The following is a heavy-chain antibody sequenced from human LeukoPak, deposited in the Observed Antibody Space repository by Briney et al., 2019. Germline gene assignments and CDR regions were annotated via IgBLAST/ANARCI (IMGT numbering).Heavy chain of an antibody. CDR2: INKAGRP. CDR1: GFTFSIYA. V-gene: IGHV3-23*01. CDR3: AKDTTGFGEFNYYYYYGMDV. J-gene: IGHJ6*02. D-gene: IGHD3-10*01. Sequence: TGGSLRLSCAASGFTFSIYAMSWVRRAPGKGLEWVSAINKAGRPYYADSVQGRFTISRDDSKDTVFLQMNSLRAEDTAVYYCAKDTTGFGEFNYYYYYGMDVWGQGTTVTVSS.